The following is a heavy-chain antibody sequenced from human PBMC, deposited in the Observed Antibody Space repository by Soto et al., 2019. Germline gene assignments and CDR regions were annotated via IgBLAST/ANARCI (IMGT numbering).Heavy chain of an antibody. CDR2: VNPNSGAT. CDR3: ARDSRYGDTTLTYAMDV. V-gene: IGHV1-2*02. CDR1: GYTFIGYY. D-gene: IGHD4-4*01. J-gene: IGHJ6*01. Sequence: GASVKVSCKASGYTFIGYYMYWLRQAPGQGLEWMGWVNPNSGATNSAQSFQGRVTMTRDTSISTAYMELSRLTSDDTAFYYCARDSRYGDTTLTYAMDVWGQGTTVIVAS.